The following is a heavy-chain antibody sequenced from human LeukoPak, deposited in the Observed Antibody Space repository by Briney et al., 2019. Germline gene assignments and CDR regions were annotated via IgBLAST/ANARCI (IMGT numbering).Heavy chain of an antibody. D-gene: IGHD6-13*01. Sequence: GGSLRLPCAASGSTFSSYAMSWVRQAPGKGLEWVSAISGSGGSTYYADSVKGRFTISRDNSKNTLYLQMNSLRAEDTAVYYCAKSYQLIAAAGTYDYWGQGTLVTVSS. V-gene: IGHV3-23*01. J-gene: IGHJ4*02. CDR2: ISGSGGST. CDR1: GSTFSSYA. CDR3: AKSYQLIAAAGTYDY.